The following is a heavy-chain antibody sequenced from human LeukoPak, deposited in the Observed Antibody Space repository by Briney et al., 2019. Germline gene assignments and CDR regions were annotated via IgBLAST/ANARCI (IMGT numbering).Heavy chain of an antibody. Sequence: SETLSLTCTVSGGSISSYYWSWLRQPPGKGLEWIGYIYYSGSTNYNPSLNGRVTISVDTSKSHFSLKPSSVTAADTSVYYCARRVSGYNSGWHTLGLNYYYYMDVWGKGTTVTVS. D-gene: IGHD6-19*01. CDR1: GGSISSYY. J-gene: IGHJ6*03. CDR2: IYYSGST. CDR3: ARRVSGYNSGWHTLGLNYYYYMDV. V-gene: IGHV4-59*08.